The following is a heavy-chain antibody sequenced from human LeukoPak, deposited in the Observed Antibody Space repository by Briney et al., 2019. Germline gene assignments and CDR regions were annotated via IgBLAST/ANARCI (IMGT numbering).Heavy chain of an antibody. Sequence: ASVKVSCKASGGTFSNYAISWVRQAPGQGLEWMGWMNPKSGGTNYAQKFEARGTMNRDTAISTAYMALSRLRFDDTAVYYCARSPDILTGEKFDYWGQGTLVTVSS. D-gene: IGHD3-9*01. CDR1: GGTFSNYA. J-gene: IGHJ4*02. CDR2: MNPKSGGT. CDR3: ARSPDILTGEKFDY. V-gene: IGHV1-2*02.